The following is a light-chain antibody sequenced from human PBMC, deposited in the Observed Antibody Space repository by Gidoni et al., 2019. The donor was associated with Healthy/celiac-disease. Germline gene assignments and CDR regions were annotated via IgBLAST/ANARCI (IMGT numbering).Light chain of an antibody. CDR2: DAS. V-gene: IGKV1-33*01. CDR3: QQYDNLPLT. CDR1: QDISNY. Sequence: DIQMTQYPSSLSESVGDRVTNTCQASQDISNYLNWYQQKQGKAPKRLIYDASNLETGVPSRFSGSGSGTDFTFTISSLQPEDIATYYCQQYDNLPLTFGGGTKVEIK. J-gene: IGKJ4*01.